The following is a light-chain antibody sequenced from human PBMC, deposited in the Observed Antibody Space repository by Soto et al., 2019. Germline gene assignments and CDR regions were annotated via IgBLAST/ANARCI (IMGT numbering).Light chain of an antibody. Sequence: QSVLTQPASVSGSPGQSITITCTGTSSDVGGYDFVSWYQHHPGKAPKLIIYEVRTRPSGVFDRFSGSKSGNTASLTISGLQAEDEADYYCSSYTSDWGVFGTGTKVTVL. V-gene: IGLV2-14*01. CDR2: EVR. CDR3: SSYTSDWGV. CDR1: SSDVGGYDF. J-gene: IGLJ1*01.